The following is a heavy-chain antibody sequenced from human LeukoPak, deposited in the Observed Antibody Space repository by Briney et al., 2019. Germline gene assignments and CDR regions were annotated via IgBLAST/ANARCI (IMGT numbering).Heavy chain of an antibody. CDR3: ARHLISGYDSSLVFGIDY. J-gene: IGHJ4*02. CDR1: GYSFTSYW. D-gene: IGHD5-12*01. CDR2: IYPGDSDT. V-gene: IGHV5-51*01. Sequence: GESLKISCKGSGYSFTSYWIGWVRQLPGKGLEWMGIIYPGDSDTRYSPSFQGQVTISADRSISTAYLQWSSLKASDAAMYYCARHLISGYDSSLVFGIDYWGQGTLVTVSS.